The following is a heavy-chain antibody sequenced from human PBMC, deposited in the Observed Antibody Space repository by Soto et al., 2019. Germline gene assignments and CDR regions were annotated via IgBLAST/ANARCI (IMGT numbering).Heavy chain of an antibody. Sequence: SVKVSCKASGFTFTSSAVQWVRQARGQRLEWIGWIVVGSGNTNYAQKFQERVTITRDMSTSTAYMELSSLRSEDTAVYYCAASYSNYYYYYGMDVWGQGTTVTVSS. J-gene: IGHJ6*02. D-gene: IGHD4-4*01. CDR1: GFTFTSSA. CDR3: AASYSNYYYYYGMDV. V-gene: IGHV1-58*01. CDR2: IVVGSGNT.